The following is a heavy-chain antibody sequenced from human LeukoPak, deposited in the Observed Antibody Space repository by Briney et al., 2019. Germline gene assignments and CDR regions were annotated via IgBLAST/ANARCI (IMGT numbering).Heavy chain of an antibody. V-gene: IGHV3-23*01. D-gene: IGHD3-10*01. CDR1: GFTFSSYA. CDR3: AKAEEEDYYGSGSYYKY. Sequence: GGSLRLSCAASGFTFSSYAMSWVRQAPGKGLEWVSAISGSGGSTYYADSVKGRFTISRDNSKNTLYLQMNSLRAEDTAVYYCAKAEEEDYYGSGSYYKYWGQGTLVTVSS. J-gene: IGHJ4*02. CDR2: ISGSGGST.